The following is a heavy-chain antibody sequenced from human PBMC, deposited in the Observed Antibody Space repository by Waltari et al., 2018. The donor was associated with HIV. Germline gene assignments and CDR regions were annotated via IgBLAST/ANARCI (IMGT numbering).Heavy chain of an antibody. Sequence: QVQLQESGPGLVKPSQTLSLTCTVSGGSISSGDYYWSWIRQPPGKGLEWIGYIYCRLSNYYNPPLKSLVTISVDTSKNQFSLKLSSVTAADTAVYYYVRVVTILGVVNNVDYWGQGTRVTVSS. CDR3: VRVVTILGVVNNVDY. CDR1: GGSISSGDYY. J-gene: IGHJ4*02. D-gene: IGHD3-3*01. CDR2: IYCRLSN. V-gene: IGHV4-30-4*01.